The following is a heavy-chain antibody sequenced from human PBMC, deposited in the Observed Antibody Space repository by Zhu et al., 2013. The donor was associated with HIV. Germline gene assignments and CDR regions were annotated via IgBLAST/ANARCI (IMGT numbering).Heavy chain of an antibody. Sequence: QVQLVQSGVEVKKPGASMKVSCKTSGTFFPSYSIAWVRQAPGQRLEWMGWMSPFNGNTYPAEKFQGRLTMTADKTSTTAYLEMRSLRSDDTAVYYCARVGGGFDGSGYHRAFCDYWGQGTLVTVSS. CDR1: GTFFPSYS. J-gene: IGHJ4*02. V-gene: IGHV1-18*01. CDR3: ARVGGGFDGSGYHRAFCDY. D-gene: IGHD3-22*01. CDR2: MSPFNGNT.